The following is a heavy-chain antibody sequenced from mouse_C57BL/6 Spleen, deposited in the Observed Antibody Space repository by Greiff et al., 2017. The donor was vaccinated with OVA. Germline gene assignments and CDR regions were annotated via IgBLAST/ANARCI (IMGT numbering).Heavy chain of an antibody. V-gene: IGHV5-9-1*02. CDR1: GFTFSSYA. CDR3: TRVLIPPEYAMDY. J-gene: IGHJ4*01. CDR2: ISSGGDYI. Sequence: EVMLVESGEGLVKPGGSLKLSCAASGFTFSSYAMSWVRQTPEKRLEWVAYISSGGDYIYYADTVKGRFTISRDNARNTLYLQMSSLKSEDTAMYYCTRVLIPPEYAMDYWGQGTSVTVSS.